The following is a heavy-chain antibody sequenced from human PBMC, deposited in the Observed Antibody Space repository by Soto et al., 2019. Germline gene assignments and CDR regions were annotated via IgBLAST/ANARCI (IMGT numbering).Heavy chain of an antibody. CDR1: GFTFSNYS. CDR3: ARDRYYYDSSGYCATEPYYYYGMDV. J-gene: IGHJ6*02. D-gene: IGHD3-22*01. Sequence: GGSLSLSCAASGFTFSNYSLNWVRQAPGKGLEWVSVVYSCGSTYYADSVKGRFTISRDNSKNTLYLQMNSLRAEDTAVYYCARDRYYYDSSGYCATEPYYYYGMDVWGQGTTVTVSS. CDR2: VYSCGST. V-gene: IGHV3-66*03.